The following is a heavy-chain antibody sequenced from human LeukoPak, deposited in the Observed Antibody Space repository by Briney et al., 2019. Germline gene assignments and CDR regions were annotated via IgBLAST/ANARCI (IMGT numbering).Heavy chain of an antibody. Sequence: GESLKISCKGSGYSFTSYCISWVRQAPGQGLEWMGWISAYNGNTNYAQKLQGRVTMTTDTSTSTAYMELRSLRSDDTAVYYCASCYGSEDWFDPWGQGTLVTVSS. CDR1: GYSFTSYC. J-gene: IGHJ5*02. D-gene: IGHD3-10*01. V-gene: IGHV1-18*01. CDR2: ISAYNGNT. CDR3: ASCYGSEDWFDP.